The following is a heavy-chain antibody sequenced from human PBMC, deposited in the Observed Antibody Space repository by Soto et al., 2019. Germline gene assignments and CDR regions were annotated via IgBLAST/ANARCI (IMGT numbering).Heavy chain of an antibody. CDR1: GYTFTSYA. CDR3: ARGDQTAYYYYGMDV. CDR2: INAGNGNT. Sequence: GASVKVSCKASGYTFTSYAMHWVRQAPGQRLEWMGWINAGNGNTKYSQRFQGRVTMTRDTSTSTVYMELSSLRSEDTAVYYCARGDQTAYYYYGMDVWGQGTTVTVS. V-gene: IGHV1-3*01. D-gene: IGHD2-2*01. J-gene: IGHJ6*02.